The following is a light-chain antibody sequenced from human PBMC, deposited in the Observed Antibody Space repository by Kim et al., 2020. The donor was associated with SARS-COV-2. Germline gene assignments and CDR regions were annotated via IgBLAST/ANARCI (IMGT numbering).Light chain of an antibody. CDR3: QQYSTYPLT. V-gene: IGKV1-16*01. CDR2: AAS. CDR1: QDIKNY. J-gene: IGKJ4*01. Sequence: SGGDRVTITCRASQDIKNYLAWLQQRQGKAPKSLIYAASSLESGVPSRFSGSASATEFTLTIDILQPEDSATYYCQQYSTYPLTFGGGTKVDIK.